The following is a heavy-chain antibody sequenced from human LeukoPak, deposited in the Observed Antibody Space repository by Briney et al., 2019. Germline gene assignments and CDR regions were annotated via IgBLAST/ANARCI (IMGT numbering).Heavy chain of an antibody. CDR3: ARDGLVVAGTFFDY. Sequence: PGGSLRLSCAASGFIFSRYWMSWVRRAPGKGLEWVADINQGGSEKFYVDSVKGRFTISRDNAKNSLYLQMNSLRAEDTAVYYCARDGLVVAGTFFDYWGQGTLVTVSS. D-gene: IGHD2-15*01. CDR1: GFIFSRYW. J-gene: IGHJ4*02. V-gene: IGHV3-7*03. CDR2: INQGGSEK.